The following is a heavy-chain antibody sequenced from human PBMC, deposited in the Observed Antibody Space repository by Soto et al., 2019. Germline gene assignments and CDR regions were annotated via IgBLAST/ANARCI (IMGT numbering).Heavy chain of an antibody. CDR1: GFSIRDYW. D-gene: IGHD1-1*01. CDR3: ARGKDGRRAGTYYFDMDV. Sequence: EEQLVESGGGLVQPGGSLRLSCAASGFSIRDYWMTWVRQAPGKGLDWVANIKQDGSEKFYVDSLKGRFTISRDNAKKSVYLLMNSLRADDTAVYYCARGKDGRRAGTYYFDMDVWGKGTTVTLSS. J-gene: IGHJ6*03. CDR2: IKQDGSEK. V-gene: IGHV3-7*01.